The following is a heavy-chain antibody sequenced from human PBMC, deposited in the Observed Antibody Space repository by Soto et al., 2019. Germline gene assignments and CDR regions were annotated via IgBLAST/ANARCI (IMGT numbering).Heavy chain of an antibody. CDR2: MYYNGNA. V-gene: IGHV4-59*08. CDR3: ARRGAAGTIYFDF. D-gene: IGHD6-13*01. J-gene: IGHJ4*02. Sequence: SETLSLTCTVSGGSINNYYWSWIRQPPGKGLEWIGYMYYNGNANYNSSLKSRVTITVDTSKNQFSLKLTSATAADTAVYYCARRGAAGTIYFDFWGQGALVTVSS. CDR1: GGSINNYY.